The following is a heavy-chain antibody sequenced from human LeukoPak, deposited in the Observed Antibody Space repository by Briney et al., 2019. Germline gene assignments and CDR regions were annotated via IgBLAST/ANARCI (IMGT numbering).Heavy chain of an antibody. CDR2: ISSSNSYI. Sequence: GGFLRLSCAASGFTFSSYSMNWVRQAPGKGLEWVSSISSSNSYIYYAGSVKGRFTISRDNAKNSLYLQMNNLRAEDTAVYYCASPPYGDWDYYYMDVWGKGTTVTVSS. V-gene: IGHV3-21*01. D-gene: IGHD4-17*01. CDR3: ASPPYGDWDYYYMDV. CDR1: GFTFSSYS. J-gene: IGHJ6*03.